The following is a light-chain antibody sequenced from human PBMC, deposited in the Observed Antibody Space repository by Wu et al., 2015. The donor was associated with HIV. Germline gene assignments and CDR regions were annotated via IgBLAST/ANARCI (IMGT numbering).Light chain of an antibody. J-gene: IGKJ4*01. V-gene: IGKV3-20*01. CDR1: QSVGSY. CDR3: QQYGSSRLT. Sequence: EIVLTQSPATLSLSPGERATLSCRASQSVGSYLAWYQQKPGQAPRLLIYGASSRATGIPDRFSGSGSGTDFTLTISRLEPEDFAVYYCQQYGSSRLTFGGGTKVEIK. CDR2: GAS.